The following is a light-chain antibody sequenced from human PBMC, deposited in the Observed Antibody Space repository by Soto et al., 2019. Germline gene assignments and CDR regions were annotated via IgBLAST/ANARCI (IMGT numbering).Light chain of an antibody. CDR3: QQYNNWPRAT. CDR1: QGVSSN. Sequence: EIVLTQSPATLSASPGERATLSCRASQGVSSNLAWYQQKPGQAPRLLMFRASIRATGFPARFSGSGSGTEFNITISSLQSEDSAVYYCQQYNNWPRATFGGGTKVDIK. V-gene: IGKV3-15*01. CDR2: RAS. J-gene: IGKJ4*01.